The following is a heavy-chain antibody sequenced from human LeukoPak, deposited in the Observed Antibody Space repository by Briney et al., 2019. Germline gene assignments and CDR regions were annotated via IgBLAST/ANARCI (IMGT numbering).Heavy chain of an antibody. D-gene: IGHD6-19*01. CDR1: GYSISSGYY. Sequence: SETLSLTCTVSGYSISSGYYWGWIRQPPGKGLEWIGSIYHSGSTYYNPSLKSRVTISVDTSKNQFSLKLSSVTAADTAVYYCASDPIAVAGTRLDYWGQGTLVTVSS. CDR2: IYHSGST. CDR3: ASDPIAVAGTRLDY. J-gene: IGHJ4*02. V-gene: IGHV4-38-2*02.